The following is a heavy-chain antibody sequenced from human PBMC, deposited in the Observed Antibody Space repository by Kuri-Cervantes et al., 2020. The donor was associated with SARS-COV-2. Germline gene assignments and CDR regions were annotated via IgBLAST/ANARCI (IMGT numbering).Heavy chain of an antibody. CDR3: AKGGDMIVVVILRY. D-gene: IGHD3-22*01. Sequence: GESLKISCAASGFTFSSYGMHWVRQAPGKGLEWAAVISYDGSNKYYADSVKGRVTISRDNSKNTLYLQMNSLRAEDTAVYYCAKGGDMIVVVILRYWGQGTLVTVSS. CDR1: GFTFSSYG. CDR2: ISYDGSNK. J-gene: IGHJ4*02. V-gene: IGHV3-30*18.